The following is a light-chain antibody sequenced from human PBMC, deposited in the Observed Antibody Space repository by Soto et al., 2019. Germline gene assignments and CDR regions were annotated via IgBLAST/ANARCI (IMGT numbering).Light chain of an antibody. J-gene: IGLJ2*01. V-gene: IGLV2-14*01. Sequence: QSVLTQPASVSGSPGQSITISCTGTSSDVGDYNYVSWYQQHPGKAPKLMIYDVSNRPSGVSNRFSGSKSGNTASLTVSGLQAEDEADYYCSSYTSSSTLVFGGGTKVTLL. CDR3: SSYTSSSTLV. CDR1: SSDVGDYNY. CDR2: DVS.